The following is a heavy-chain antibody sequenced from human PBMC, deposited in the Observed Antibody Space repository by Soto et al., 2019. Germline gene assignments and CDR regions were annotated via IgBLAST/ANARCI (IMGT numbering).Heavy chain of an antibody. Sequence: ASVKVSCKASGGTFSSYAISWVRQAPGQGLEWMGGIIPIFGTANYAQKFQGRVTITADESTSTAYMELSSLRSEDTAVYYCARVRLQLWSRSSFDYWGQGTLVTVSS. D-gene: IGHD5-18*01. CDR1: GGTFSSYA. J-gene: IGHJ4*02. CDR3: ARVRLQLWSRSSFDY. CDR2: IIPIFGTA. V-gene: IGHV1-69*13.